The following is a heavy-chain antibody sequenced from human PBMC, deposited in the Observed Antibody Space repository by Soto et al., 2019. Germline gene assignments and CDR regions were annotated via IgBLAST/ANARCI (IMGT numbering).Heavy chain of an antibody. J-gene: IGHJ2*01. CDR3: ARGTTVTKGSYWYLDL. Sequence: EANLVESGGGLVQPGGSHRLSCAASGFSFNNYDMHWVRQATRKSLEWVATIGFAGDTYYPRSVKGRFTISRKNAINSFYRQMGGLRAEDTAVYYCARGTTVTKGSYWYLDLWGSGTLVTVSS. CDR2: IGFAGDT. CDR1: GFSFNNYD. D-gene: IGHD4-17*01. V-gene: IGHV3-13*01.